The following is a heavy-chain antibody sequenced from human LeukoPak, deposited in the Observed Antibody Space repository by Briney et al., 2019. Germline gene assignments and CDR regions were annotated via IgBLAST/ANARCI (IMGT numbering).Heavy chain of an antibody. Sequence: SETLSLTCTVSGGSISSYYWSWIRQPPGKGLEWIGYIYYSGSTNYNPSLKSRVTISVDTSKNQFSLKLSSVTAADTAVYYCARAGGYGDYWFDPWGQGTLVTVSS. D-gene: IGHD4-17*01. CDR2: IYYSGST. V-gene: IGHV4-59*01. J-gene: IGHJ5*02. CDR1: GGSISSYY. CDR3: ARAGGYGDYWFDP.